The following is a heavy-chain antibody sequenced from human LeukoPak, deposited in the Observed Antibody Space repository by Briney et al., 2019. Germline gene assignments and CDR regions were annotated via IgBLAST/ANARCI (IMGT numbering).Heavy chain of an antibody. D-gene: IGHD6-19*01. CDR3: VAAVAGSLPY. CDR2: ISYSASSQ. Sequence: GGSLRLSCAASGFTFSSYAMHWVRQAPGKGLEWVALISYSASSQYYADSMKGRFTISRDNSKNTLFLQLNRLRPEDTAVYYCVAAVAGSLPYWGQGALVTVSS. J-gene: IGHJ4*02. V-gene: IGHV3-30*04. CDR1: GFTFSSYA.